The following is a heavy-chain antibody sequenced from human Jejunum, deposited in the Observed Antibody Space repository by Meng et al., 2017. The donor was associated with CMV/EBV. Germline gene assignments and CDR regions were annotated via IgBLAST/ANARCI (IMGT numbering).Heavy chain of an antibody. CDR2: VYPDDSDI. V-gene: IGHV5-51*01. D-gene: IGHD1-14*01. CDR1: GSDFSSYW. J-gene: IGHJ4*02. Sequence: SGSDFSSYWIAWVRQWPGRGLEWVGIVYPDDSDIKCSPSFQGQVAISADQSINTAYLYWNSLKASDTAMYYCARTHYHLPIEIGYWGQGAQVTVSS. CDR3: ARTHYHLPIEIGY.